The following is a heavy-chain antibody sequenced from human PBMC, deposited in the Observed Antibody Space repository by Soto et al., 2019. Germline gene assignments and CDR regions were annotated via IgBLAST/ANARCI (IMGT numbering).Heavy chain of an antibody. CDR3: AHRRGLLSTGQGWYFDL. D-gene: IGHD4-4*01. CDR1: GFSVSSSGVG. J-gene: IGHJ2*01. V-gene: IGHV2-5*02. CDR2: IYWDDDK. Sequence: QITLMESGPTLVKPTETLTLTCNISGFSVSSSGVGVGWIRQPPGKALEWLALIYWDDDKRYSPSLKTRLTIRKDTSKNQVVLTMTKLDPVDTGTYYCAHRRGLLSTGQGWYFDLWGRGTLVTVSS.